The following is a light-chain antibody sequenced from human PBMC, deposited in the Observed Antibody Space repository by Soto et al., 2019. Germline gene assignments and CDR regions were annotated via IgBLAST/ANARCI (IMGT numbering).Light chain of an antibody. CDR1: SSDVGGYKY. J-gene: IGLJ1*01. CDR2: EVN. V-gene: IGLV2-8*01. Sequence: QSALTHPPSASGSPGQSVTISCTGTSSDVGGYKYVSWYQQHPGKAPKLMIFEVNKRPSGVPDRFSGSKSGNTASLTVSGLQAEDEADYYCSSYAGINNLGVFGTGTKVTVL. CDR3: SSYAGINNLGV.